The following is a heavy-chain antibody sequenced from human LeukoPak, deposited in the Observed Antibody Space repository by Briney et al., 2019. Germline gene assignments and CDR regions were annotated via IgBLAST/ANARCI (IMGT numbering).Heavy chain of an antibody. J-gene: IGHJ4*02. CDR2: INPNSGGT. D-gene: IGHD3-16*02. CDR3: ARVRAYDYVWGSYRRHPFDY. CDR1: GYTFTGYY. V-gene: IGHV1-2*02. Sequence: GASVKVSCKASGYTFTGYYMHWVRQAPGQGLEWMGWINPNSGGTNYAQKFQGRVTMTRDTSISTAYMELSRLRSDDTAVYYCARVRAYDYVWGSYRRHPFDYWGRGTLVTVSS.